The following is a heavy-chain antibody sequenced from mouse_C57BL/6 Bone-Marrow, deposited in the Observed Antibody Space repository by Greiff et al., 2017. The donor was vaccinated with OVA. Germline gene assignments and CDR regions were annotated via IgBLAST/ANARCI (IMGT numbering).Heavy chain of an antibody. CDR1: GYTFTSYW. D-gene: IGHD1-1*01. Sequence: QVQLQQSGAELAKPGASVKLSCKASGYTFTSYWMHWVKQRPGQGLEWIGYINPSSGYTKYNQKFKDKATLTADNSSSTAYMQLRSLTYEDSAVYYYARNYYYCDDYWGQGTTLTVSS. CDR3: ARNYYYCDDY. V-gene: IGHV1-7*01. J-gene: IGHJ2*01. CDR2: INPSSGYT.